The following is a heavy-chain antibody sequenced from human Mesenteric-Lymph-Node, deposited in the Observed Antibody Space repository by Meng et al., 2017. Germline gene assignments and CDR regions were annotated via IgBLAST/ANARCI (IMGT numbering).Heavy chain of an antibody. CDR1: GGSINNYY. D-gene: IGHD3-10*01. J-gene: IGHJ6*02. V-gene: IGHV4-4*07. CDR3: AREVTMVRGVIRDYYYGMDV. Sequence: SETLSLTCTVSGGSINNYYWNFLRQPAGSGLEWIGRIHATGSTSYNPSLKSRVTISVDTSKNQFYLKLSSMTAADTAVYCWAREVTMVRGVIRDYYYGMDVWGQGTTVTVSS. CDR2: IHATGST.